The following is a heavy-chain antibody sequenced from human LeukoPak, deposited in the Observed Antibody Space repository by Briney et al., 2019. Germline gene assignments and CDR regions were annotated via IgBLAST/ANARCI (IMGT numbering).Heavy chain of an antibody. Sequence: SETLSLTCTVSGGSIGNYQWTWIRQPAGKGLEWIGQIHRGGSTNYNPPPKSRVRMSIDTTEDRVSLTITSVTAADTAFYYCARRDISTGWSFDYWGQGTLVTVSS. D-gene: IGHD6-19*01. CDR2: IHRGGST. CDR1: GGSIGNYQ. V-gene: IGHV4-4*07. J-gene: IGHJ4*02. CDR3: ARRDISTGWSFDY.